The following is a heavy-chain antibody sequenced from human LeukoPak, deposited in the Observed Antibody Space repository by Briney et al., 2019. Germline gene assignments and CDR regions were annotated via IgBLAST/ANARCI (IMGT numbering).Heavy chain of an antibody. CDR2: IYYTGST. CDR3: ARSGDYYTSSGYIDY. D-gene: IGHD3-22*01. V-gene: IGHV4-39*07. J-gene: IGHJ4*02. Sequence: SETLSLTCTVSGDSISSSSYYWAWIRQPPGKGLEWIGSIYYTGSTYYNPSLKSRVTLSVDTSKTQFSMKLSSVTAADTAVYFCARSGDYYTSSGYIDYWGLGTLVTVSS. CDR1: GDSISSSSYY.